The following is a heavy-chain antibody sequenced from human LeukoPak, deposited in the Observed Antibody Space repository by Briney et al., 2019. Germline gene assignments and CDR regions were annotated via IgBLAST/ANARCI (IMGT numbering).Heavy chain of an antibody. J-gene: IGHJ6*02. CDR3: ARAKYYDILTGYYTKRYYYYYGMDV. CDR2: INHSGST. CDR1: GGSFSGYY. D-gene: IGHD3-9*01. V-gene: IGHV4-34*01. Sequence: SETLSLTCAVYGGSFSGYYWSWIRQPPGKGLEWIGEINHSGSTNYNPSLKSRVTISVDTSKNQFSLKLRSVTAADTAVYYCARAKYYDILTGYYTKRYYYYYGMDVWGQGTTVTVSS.